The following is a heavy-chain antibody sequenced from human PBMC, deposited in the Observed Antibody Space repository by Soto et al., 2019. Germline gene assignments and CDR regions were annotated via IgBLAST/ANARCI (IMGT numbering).Heavy chain of an antibody. V-gene: IGHV3-33*01. Sequence: QVQLVESGGGVVQPGRSLRLSCAASGFTFSSYGMHWVRQAPGKGLEWVAVIWYDGSNKYYADSVKGRFTISRDNSKNTLYLQMNSLRAEHTAVYYCARDGEVEGYFDLWGRGTLVTVSS. D-gene: IGHD2-2*01. CDR1: GFTFSSYG. J-gene: IGHJ2*01. CDR2: IWYDGSNK. CDR3: ARDGEVEGYFDL.